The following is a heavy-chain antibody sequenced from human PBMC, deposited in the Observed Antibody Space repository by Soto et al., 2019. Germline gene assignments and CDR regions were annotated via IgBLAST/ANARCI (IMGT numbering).Heavy chain of an antibody. D-gene: IGHD3-10*01. CDR1: GGTFSSYA. CDR3: ARVPYYYGSGSYYDNWFDP. J-gene: IGHJ5*02. V-gene: IGHV1-69*01. CDR2: IIPIFGTA. Sequence: QVQLVQSGAEVKKPGSSVKVSCKASGGTFSSYAISWVRQAPGQGLEWMGGIIPIFGTANYAQKLQGRVTITADESTSTAYMELSRLRSEDTAVYYCARVPYYYGSGSYYDNWFDPWGQGTLVTVSS.